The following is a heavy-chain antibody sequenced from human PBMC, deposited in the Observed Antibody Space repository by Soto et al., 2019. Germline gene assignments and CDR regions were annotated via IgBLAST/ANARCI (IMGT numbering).Heavy chain of an antibody. J-gene: IGHJ4*02. CDR1: GFTFSSYG. Sequence: PGGSLRLSCAASGFTFSSYGMTWVRQAPGKGLEWVSFSSATGAGTYCADSVKGRFTISRDNSKNTLYLQMTSLRADDTAVYYCAGGDSGSFDSWGQGTLVTVSS. CDR3: AGGDSGSFDS. V-gene: IGHV3-23*01. CDR2: SSATGAGT. D-gene: IGHD3-16*01.